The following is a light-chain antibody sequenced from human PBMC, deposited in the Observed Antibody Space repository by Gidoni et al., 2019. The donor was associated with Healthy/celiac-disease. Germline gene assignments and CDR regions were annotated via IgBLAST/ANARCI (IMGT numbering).Light chain of an antibody. CDR3: QQSYSIPRT. CDR2: AAS. V-gene: IGKV1-39*01. Sequence: DIQVTQSPSSLSASVGDRVTITCRTSQSISTYLNWYQQEPGKPPKLLIYAASGLQSGVPSRFSGSGSGTDFTLTISSLQPEDFATYYCQQSYSIPRTFXQXTKVEIK. J-gene: IGKJ1*01. CDR1: QSISTY.